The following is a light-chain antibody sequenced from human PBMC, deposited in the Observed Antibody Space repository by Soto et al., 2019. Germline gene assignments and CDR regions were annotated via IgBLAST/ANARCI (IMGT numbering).Light chain of an antibody. V-gene: IGKV3-15*01. CDR2: DAS. J-gene: IGKJ4*01. Sequence: EIVMTQSPATLSVSPGERATLSCRASPSVSSSLAWYQQKPGQAPRLLIYDASNRATGIPARFSGSGSGTDFTLTISSLQSEDFAIYYCQQYNNWPLTFGGGTTVEIK. CDR3: QQYNNWPLT. CDR1: PSVSSS.